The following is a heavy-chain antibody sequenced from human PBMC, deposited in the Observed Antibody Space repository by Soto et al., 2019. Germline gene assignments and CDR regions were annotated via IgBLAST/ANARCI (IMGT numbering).Heavy chain of an antibody. CDR1: GYNFINNY. V-gene: IGHV1-46*01. Sequence: QVQLVQSGAEVKNPGASVKISCTASGYNFINNYIYWVRQAPGQGLEYMGLIYLSGGNTKYAQKFQDRVTMTRHTSTNTVYLELTSLRFDDTAMYYCAKEGAEWGQGTLVTVSS. CDR2: IYLSGGNT. J-gene: IGHJ4*02. CDR3: AKEGAE.